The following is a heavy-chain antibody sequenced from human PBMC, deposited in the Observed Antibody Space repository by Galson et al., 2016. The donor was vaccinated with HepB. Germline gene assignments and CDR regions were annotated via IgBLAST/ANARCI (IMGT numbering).Heavy chain of an antibody. CDR2: ISTYNGNR. Sequence: SVKVCCKASGYTFTTYTINWVRQAPGQGLEWLGWISTYNGNRNYARKFQDRVTMTTDTSTSTAYMELRSLRSDNTAVYYCARVDYLDYWGQGTLVTVSS. CDR3: ARVDYLDY. J-gene: IGHJ4*02. V-gene: IGHV1-18*04. CDR1: GYTFTTYT.